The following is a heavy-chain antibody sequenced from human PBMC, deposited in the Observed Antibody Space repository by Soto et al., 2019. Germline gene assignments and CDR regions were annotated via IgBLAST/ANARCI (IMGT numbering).Heavy chain of an antibody. CDR2: ISDIAYT. CDR3: ARQGFGVLHGLVDV. V-gene: IGHV4-61*01. Sequence: SETLSLTCIVSGGSISSGYYYCSWFRLPPGKGLEWIGYISDIAYTSYNPSLKGRVSISVDTSKNQFSLTLTSVTAADTAVYYCARQGFGVLHGLVDVWGQGTKVTVSS. CDR1: GGSISSGYYY. D-gene: IGHD3-10*01. J-gene: IGHJ6*02.